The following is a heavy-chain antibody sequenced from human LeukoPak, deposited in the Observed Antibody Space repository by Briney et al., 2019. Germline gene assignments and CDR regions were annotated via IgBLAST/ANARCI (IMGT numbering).Heavy chain of an antibody. J-gene: IGHJ4*02. CDR2: IKSKTNGGTT. Sequence: GGSLRLSCAASGLTFSNAWMSWVRQAPGKGLEWVGHIKSKTNGGTTDYAAPVKGRFTISKDDSKNTLYLQVNSLKTEDTAVYYCTTDDRSSSKPDYWGQGTLVTVSS. CDR1: GLTFSNAW. D-gene: IGHD6-13*01. V-gene: IGHV3-15*01. CDR3: TTDDRSSSKPDY.